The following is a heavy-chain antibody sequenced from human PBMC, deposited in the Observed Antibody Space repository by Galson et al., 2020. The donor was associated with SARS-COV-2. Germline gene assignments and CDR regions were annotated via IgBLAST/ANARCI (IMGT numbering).Heavy chain of an antibody. CDR1: GFTFSSYG. Sequence: GGSLRLSCAASGFTFSSYGMHWVRQAPGKGLEWVAVISYDGSNKYYADSVKGRFTISRDNSKNTLYLQMNSLRAEDTAVYYCAKAQYYDILTGYYDDAFDIWDQGTMVTVSS. D-gene: IGHD3-9*01. CDR3: AKAQYYDILTGYYDDAFDI. J-gene: IGHJ3*02. V-gene: IGHV3-30*18. CDR2: ISYDGSNK.